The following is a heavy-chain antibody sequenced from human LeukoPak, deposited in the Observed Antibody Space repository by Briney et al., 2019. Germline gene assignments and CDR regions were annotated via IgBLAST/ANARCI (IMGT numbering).Heavy chain of an antibody. V-gene: IGHV4-34*01. D-gene: IGHD6-6*01. Sequence: SETLSLTCGFYGGSFRNYYWSCIRQSPGKGLEWIGEINQSGRTNYNPSLKTRLTNSVDTAKNLFSLNLTSMTAADTATYYCAVRDGHSTSSGDTWGQGTLVTVSS. CDR2: INQSGRT. CDR3: AVRDGHSTSSGDT. CDR1: GGSFRNYY. J-gene: IGHJ5*02.